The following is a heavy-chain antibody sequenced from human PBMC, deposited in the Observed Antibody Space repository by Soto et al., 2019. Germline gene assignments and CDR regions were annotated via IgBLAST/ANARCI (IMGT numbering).Heavy chain of an antibody. J-gene: IGHJ4*02. CDR2: ISGSGGST. CDR3: ATKDIVVVVAATPVPFDY. D-gene: IGHD2-15*01. Sequence: GGSLRLSCAASGFTFSSYAMSWVRQAPGKGLEWVSAISGSGGSTYYADSVKGRFTISRDNSKNTLYLQMNSLRAEDTAVYYCATKDIVVVVAATPVPFDYWGQGTLVTVS. CDR1: GFTFSSYA. V-gene: IGHV3-23*01.